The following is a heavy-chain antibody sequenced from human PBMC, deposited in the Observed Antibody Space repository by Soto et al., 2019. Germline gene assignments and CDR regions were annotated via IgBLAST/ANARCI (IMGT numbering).Heavy chain of an antibody. CDR1: GGSISSGGYS. V-gene: IGHV4-30-2*01. Sequence: QLQLQESGSGLVKPSQTLSLTCAVSGGSISSGGYSWSWIRQPPGKGLEWIGYIYHSGSTYYNPSLKSRVTISVDRSKNQFSLKLSSVTAADTAVYYCARDRGMVRGVMNWFDPWGQGTLVTVSS. CDR2: IYHSGST. CDR3: ARDRGMVRGVMNWFDP. D-gene: IGHD3-10*01. J-gene: IGHJ5*02.